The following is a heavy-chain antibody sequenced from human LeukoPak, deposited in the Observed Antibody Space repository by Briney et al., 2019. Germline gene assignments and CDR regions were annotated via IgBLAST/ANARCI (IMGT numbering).Heavy chain of an antibody. Sequence: PSETLSLTCTVSGGSISSYYWSWIRQPPGKGLEWIGYIYYSGSTNYNPSLKRPVTISVDTSKTQFSLKLSSVTAADTAVYYCARSYSSSWSNWFDPWGQGTLVTVSS. D-gene: IGHD6-13*01. J-gene: IGHJ5*02. CDR1: GGSISSYY. CDR2: IYYSGST. V-gene: IGHV4-59*01. CDR3: ARSYSSSWSNWFDP.